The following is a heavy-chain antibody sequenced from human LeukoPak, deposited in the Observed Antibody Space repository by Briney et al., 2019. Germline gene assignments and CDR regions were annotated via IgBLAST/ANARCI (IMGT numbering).Heavy chain of an antibody. Sequence: SETLSLTCTVSSDSISSYYWTWIRQPPGKGLEWIGYIYYSGSSNYNPSLKSRVTISVDTSKKQFPLKLRSVTAADTAVYFCAREVVAMAGSYFDSWGQGTLVTVSS. CDR3: AREVVAMAGSYFDS. CDR2: IYYSGSS. J-gene: IGHJ4*02. CDR1: SDSISSYY. V-gene: IGHV4-59*01. D-gene: IGHD6-19*01.